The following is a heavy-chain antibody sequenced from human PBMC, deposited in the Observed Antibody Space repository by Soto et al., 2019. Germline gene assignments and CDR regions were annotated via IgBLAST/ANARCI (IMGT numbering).Heavy chain of an antibody. J-gene: IGHJ3*02. Sequence: GGSLRLSCSASGFTFSSYAMHWVRQAPGKGLEYVSAISSNGGSTYYADSVKGRFTISRDNSKNTLYLQMSSLRAEDTAVYYCVKGRFSSSWGDAFDIWGQGTMVTVSS. CDR1: GFTFSSYA. D-gene: IGHD6-13*01. CDR3: VKGRFSSSWGDAFDI. V-gene: IGHV3-64D*08. CDR2: ISSNGGST.